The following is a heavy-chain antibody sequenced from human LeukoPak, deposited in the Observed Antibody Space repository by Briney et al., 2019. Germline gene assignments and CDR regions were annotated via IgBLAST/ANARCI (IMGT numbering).Heavy chain of an antibody. Sequence: GGALRLSCAASGFTYSSYGMHWVRQAPGKGLEWVALVSSVGSSVHYADSLKGRFTISRDNSKNTLYLQMNSLRPEDTAVYYCAKLSYDTSAYHEDYWGQGTLVIVSS. CDR1: GFTYSSYG. D-gene: IGHD3-22*01. J-gene: IGHJ4*02. CDR3: AKLSYDTSAYHEDY. V-gene: IGHV3-30*18. CDR2: VSSVGSSV.